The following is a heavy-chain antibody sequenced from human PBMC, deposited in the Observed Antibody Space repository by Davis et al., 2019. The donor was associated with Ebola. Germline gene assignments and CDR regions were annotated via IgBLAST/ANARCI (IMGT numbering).Heavy chain of an antibody. CDR2: FLDNTGKT. J-gene: IGHJ4*02. CDR1: GFTFRDYP. CDR3: AGEDDYSNDY. D-gene: IGHD4-11*01. Sequence: GGSLRLSCAVSGFTFRDYPMTWVRQAPGQGLEWVSFLDNTGKTYYADSVKGRFTISRDNSRNTVYLHMLSLRAEDTAVYYCAGEDDYSNDYWGQGTLVTVSS. V-gene: IGHV3-23*01.